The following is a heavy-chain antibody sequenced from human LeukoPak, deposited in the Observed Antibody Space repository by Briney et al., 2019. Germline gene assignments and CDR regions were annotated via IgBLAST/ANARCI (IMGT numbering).Heavy chain of an antibody. CDR2: ISSNGGST. CDR1: GFTFSSYA. Sequence: PGGSLRLSCSASGFTFSSYAMHWVRQAPGKGLEYVSAISSNGGSTYYADSVKGRFTISIDNSKNTLYLQMSSLRAEDTAVYYCVKGILRFSQQPFDPWGQGTLVTVSS. D-gene: IGHD3-3*01. V-gene: IGHV3-64D*06. CDR3: VKGILRFSQQPFDP. J-gene: IGHJ5*02.